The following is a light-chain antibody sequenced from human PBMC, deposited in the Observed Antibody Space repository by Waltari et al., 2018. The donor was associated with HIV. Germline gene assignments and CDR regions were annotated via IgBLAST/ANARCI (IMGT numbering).Light chain of an antibody. V-gene: IGLV1-47*01. CDR1: DSNIGRNS. CDR3: AVWDDSLTGVI. CDR2: RDN. Sequence: QSVLTQPPSASGTPGQRVSISCSGTDSNIGRNSVYWYQQVAGTAPKLLIYRDNQRPSGVSDRFSGSKSGSSASLAISGLRSEDEAAYFCAVWDDSLTGVIFGGKTKLTVL. J-gene: IGLJ2*01.